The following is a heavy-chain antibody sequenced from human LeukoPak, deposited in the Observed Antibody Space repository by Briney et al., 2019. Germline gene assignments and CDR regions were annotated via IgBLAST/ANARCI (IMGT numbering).Heavy chain of an antibody. CDR2: IIPILGIA. CDR3: ARELGIVVVPAARLGYYFDY. D-gene: IGHD2-2*01. J-gene: IGHJ4*02. V-gene: IGHV1-69*04. CDR1: GGTFSSYT. Sequence: SVKVSCKASGGTFSSYTISWVRQAPGQGLEWMGRIIPILGIANYAQKFQGRVTITADKSTSTAYMELSSLRSEDMAVYYCARELGIVVVPAARLGYYFDYWGQGTLVTVSS.